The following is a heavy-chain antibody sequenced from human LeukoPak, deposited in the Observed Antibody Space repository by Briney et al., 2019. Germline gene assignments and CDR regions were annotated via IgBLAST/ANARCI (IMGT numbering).Heavy chain of an antibody. D-gene: IGHD3-10*01. J-gene: IGHJ6*03. CDR3: AKEGDRGEALYYYYMDV. Sequence: GGSLRLSCAASGFMFSDYGMHWVRQAPGKGLEGVAAIWYDGSNIFYADSVKGRFTISRDNSKNALYLQMNSLRAEDTADYYCAKEGDRGEALYYYYMDVWGNGTTVPVSS. CDR2: IWYDGSNI. CDR1: GFMFSDYG. V-gene: IGHV3-33*06.